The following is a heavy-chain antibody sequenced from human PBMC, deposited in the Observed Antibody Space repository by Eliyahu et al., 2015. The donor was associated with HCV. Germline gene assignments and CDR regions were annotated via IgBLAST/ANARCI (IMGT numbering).Heavy chain of an antibody. D-gene: IGHD1-26*01. CDR1: GFTFSRYA. CDR2: ISGSGGST. CDR3: ADVGNRELGY. Sequence: EVQLLESGGGLVXPGGSLRLSCXASGFTFSRYAMSWVRQAPGKGLEWVSAISGSGGSTYYADSVKGRFTISRDNSKNTLYLQMNSLRAEDTAVYYCADVGNRELGYWGQGTLVTVSS. J-gene: IGHJ4*02. V-gene: IGHV3-23*01.